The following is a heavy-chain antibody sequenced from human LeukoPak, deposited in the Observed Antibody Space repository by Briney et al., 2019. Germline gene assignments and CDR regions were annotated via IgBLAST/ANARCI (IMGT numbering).Heavy chain of an antibody. CDR1: GFNFRAFA. J-gene: IGHJ4*02. CDR2: VSDSSHYR. D-gene: IGHD3-9*01. Sequence: GGSLRLSCAASGFNFRAFAMNWVRQAPGKGLEWVASVSDSSHYRYYADSVKGRFTVSRDNGKNSMYLEMSSLRVEDTALYYCARVASGDYFGWLLPFDHWGLGTVVTVSS. CDR3: ARVASGDYFGWLLPFDH. V-gene: IGHV3-21*06.